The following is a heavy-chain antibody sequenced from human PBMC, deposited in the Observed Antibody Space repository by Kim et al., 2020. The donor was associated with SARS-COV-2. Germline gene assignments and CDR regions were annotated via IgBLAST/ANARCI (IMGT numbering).Heavy chain of an antibody. V-gene: IGHV4-59*11. J-gene: IGHJ4*02. CDR2: IYDSGVS. CDR3: AQGGGYQSFDY. D-gene: IGHD3-16*02. CDR1: GDSITSHY. Sequence: SETLSLTCTVPGDSITSHYWSWIRQPPGKGLEWIGYIYDSGVSNYNPSLKTRVTLSLDTSKKQVSLKLTSVIAADTAMYYCAQGGGYQSFDYWGQGTLVTVSS.